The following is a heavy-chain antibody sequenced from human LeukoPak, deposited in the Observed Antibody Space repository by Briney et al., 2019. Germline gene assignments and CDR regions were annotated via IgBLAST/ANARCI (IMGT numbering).Heavy chain of an antibody. Sequence: RASVKVSCKTSGYSFTTYHINWVRQASGQGLEWLGWMNPYTGDRGYAQRFQGRLSITSDTSISTAYMELGSLKSDDTAVYFCVRTTSLTASGYDCWGQGTLVTVSS. CDR1: GYSFTTYH. D-gene: IGHD2-21*02. J-gene: IGHJ4*02. V-gene: IGHV1-8*03. CDR3: VRTTSLTASGYDC. CDR2: MNPYTGDR.